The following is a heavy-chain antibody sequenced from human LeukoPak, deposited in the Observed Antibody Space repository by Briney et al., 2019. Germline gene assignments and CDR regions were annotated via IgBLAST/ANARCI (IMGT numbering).Heavy chain of an antibody. CDR3: ARGGARLYDSSGYYY. D-gene: IGHD3-22*01. J-gene: IGHJ4*02. CDR2: ISYDGSNK. V-gene: IGHV3-30*04. CDR1: GFTFSSYA. Sequence: GGSLRLSCAASGFTFSSYAMHWVRQAPGKGLEWVAVISYDGSNKYYADSVKGRFTISRDNSKNTLYLQMNSLRAEDTVVYYCARGGARLYDSSGYYYWGQGTLVTVSS.